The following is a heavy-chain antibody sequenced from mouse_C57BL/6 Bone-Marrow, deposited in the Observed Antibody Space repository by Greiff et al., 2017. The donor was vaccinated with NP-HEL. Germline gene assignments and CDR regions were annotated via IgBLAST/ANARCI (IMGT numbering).Heavy chain of an antibody. D-gene: IGHD1-1*01. CDR3: ARSNYYGRGDY. CDR2: INPNNGGT. J-gene: IGHJ4*01. V-gene: IGHV1-26*01. Sequence: EVQLHQSGPELVKPGASVKISCKASGYTFTDYYMNWVKQSHGKSLEWIGDINPNNGGTSYNQKFKGKATLTVDKSSSTAYMELRSLTSEDSAVYYCARSNYYGRGDYWGQGTSVTVSS. CDR1: GYTFTDYY.